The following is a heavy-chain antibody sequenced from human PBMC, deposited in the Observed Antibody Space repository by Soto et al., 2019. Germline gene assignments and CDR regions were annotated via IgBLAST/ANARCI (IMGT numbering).Heavy chain of an antibody. CDR2: GHYSGSS. Sequence: SETLSLTCTLSGDSISSYYWTWIRQHPGKGLEWIGYGHYSGSSKYNPSLKSRVSISVDTSKNQFSLKMSSVTAADTAFYYCSRDLGSVLSDWGQGTLVTVSS. V-gene: IGHV4-59*01. J-gene: IGHJ4*02. CDR3: SRDLGSVLSD. CDR1: GDSISSYY. D-gene: IGHD2-8*02.